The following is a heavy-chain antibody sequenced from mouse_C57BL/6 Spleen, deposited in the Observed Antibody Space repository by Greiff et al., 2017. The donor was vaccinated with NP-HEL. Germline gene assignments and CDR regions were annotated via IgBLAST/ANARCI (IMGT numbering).Heavy chain of an antibody. CDR3: ATEGPIYYDYDNYAMDY. J-gene: IGHJ4*01. D-gene: IGHD2-4*01. CDR1: GYTFTSYW. Sequence: VQLQQSGAELVKPGASVKMSCKASGYTFTSYWITWVKQRPGQGLEWIGDIYPGSGSTNYNEKFKSKATLTVDTSSSTAYMQLSSLTSEDSAVYYCATEGPIYYDYDNYAMDYWGQGTSVTVSS. CDR2: IYPGSGST. V-gene: IGHV1-55*01.